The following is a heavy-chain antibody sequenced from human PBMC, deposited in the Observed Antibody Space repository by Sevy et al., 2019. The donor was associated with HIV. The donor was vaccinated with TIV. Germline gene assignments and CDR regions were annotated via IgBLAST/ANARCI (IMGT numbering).Heavy chain of an antibody. CDR1: GYTFTGYY. CDR2: INPNSGGT. D-gene: IGHD6-13*01. J-gene: IGHJ4*02. Sequence: ASVKVYCKASGYTFTGYYMNWVRQAPGQGLEWMGRINPNSGGTNYAQKFQGRVTMTRDTSISTAYMELSRLRSDDTAVYYCARDISGIAAAGTSAGYWGQGTLVTVSS. CDR3: ARDISGIAAAGTSAGY. V-gene: IGHV1-2*06.